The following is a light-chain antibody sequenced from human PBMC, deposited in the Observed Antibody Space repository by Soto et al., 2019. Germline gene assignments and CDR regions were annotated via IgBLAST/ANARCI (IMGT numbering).Light chain of an antibody. CDR1: SSDVGGYNF. J-gene: IGLJ1*01. CDR3: CSYAGSTHV. V-gene: IGLV2-11*01. Sequence: QSALTQPRSVSGSPGQSVTISCSGTSSDVGGYNFVSWYQQHPGKAPKLMIYDVRRRPSGVPDRFSGSKSGNTASLTISGLQAEDEAEYYCCSYAGSTHVFGTGTKLTVL. CDR2: DVR.